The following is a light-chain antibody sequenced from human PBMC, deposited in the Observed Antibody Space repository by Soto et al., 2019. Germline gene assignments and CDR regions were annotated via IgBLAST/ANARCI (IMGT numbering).Light chain of an antibody. V-gene: IGKV3-11*01. CDR3: QQREHWPPIT. CDR1: QSVDSY. Sequence: EIVLTHSPASLSLSPGERATLSCRASQSVDSYLVWYQQKPGQAPRLLIYDTSNRATGIPARFSGSGSGTDFTLTISSLEPEDFAVYYCQQREHWPPITFGQGTRLEIK. J-gene: IGKJ5*01. CDR2: DTS.